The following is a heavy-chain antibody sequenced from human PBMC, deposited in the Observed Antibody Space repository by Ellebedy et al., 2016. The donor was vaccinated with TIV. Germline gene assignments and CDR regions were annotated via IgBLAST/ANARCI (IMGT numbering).Heavy chain of an antibody. CDR2: IIPILGIA. Sequence: SVKVSXKASGYTFTDYYMHWVRQAPGQGLEWMGRIIPILGIANYAQKFQGRVTITADKSTSTAYMELSSLRSEDTAVYYCARDGSGIVGATTYFWFNPWGQGTLVTVSS. V-gene: IGHV1-69*04. J-gene: IGHJ5*02. D-gene: IGHD1-26*01. CDR1: GYTFTDYY. CDR3: ARDGSGIVGATTYFWFNP.